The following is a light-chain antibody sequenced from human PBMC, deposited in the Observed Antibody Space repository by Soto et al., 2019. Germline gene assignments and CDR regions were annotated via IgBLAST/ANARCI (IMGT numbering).Light chain of an antibody. CDR2: AAS. Sequence: IGVTHSPSTLSLSPLYRATLSCRASEIVVITYVAWYQQKPGQAPRLLIYAASTRSTGISDRFSGSGSGTDFTLVISRLDPDDFAVYYCQHNGRSFGQGTRLEIK. J-gene: IGKJ5*01. CDR3: QHNGRS. CDR1: EIVVITY. V-gene: IGKV3-20*01.